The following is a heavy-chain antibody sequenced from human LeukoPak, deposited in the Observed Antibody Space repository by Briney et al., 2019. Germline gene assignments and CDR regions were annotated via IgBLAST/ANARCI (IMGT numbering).Heavy chain of an antibody. V-gene: IGHV1-2*02. D-gene: IGHD2-2*01. CDR3: ARDRERYCSSTSCYPCF. CDR1: GYTFTGYY. CDR2: INPNSGGT. J-gene: IGHJ4*02. Sequence: GASVKVSCKASGYTFTGYYMHWVRQAPGQGLEWMGWINPNSGGTNYAQKFQGRVTMTRDTSISTAYMELSRLRSDDTAVYYCARDRERYCSSTSCYPCFWGQGTLVTVSS.